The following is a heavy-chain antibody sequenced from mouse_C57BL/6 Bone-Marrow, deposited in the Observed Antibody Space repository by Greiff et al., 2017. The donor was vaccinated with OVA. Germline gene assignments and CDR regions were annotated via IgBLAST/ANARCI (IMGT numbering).Heavy chain of an antibody. J-gene: IGHJ2*01. Sequence: VQLQQSGAELARPGASVKMSCKASGYTFTSYTIHWVKQRPGQGLEWIGYIDPTNDYTNYNQKFKGKATLTADKSSSTAYKQLSSLTSEDYAVYCCPEGYYFAYWDRGTTLAVSS. V-gene: IGHV1-4*01. CDR1: GYTFTSYT. CDR2: IDPTNDYT. CDR3: PEGYYFAY.